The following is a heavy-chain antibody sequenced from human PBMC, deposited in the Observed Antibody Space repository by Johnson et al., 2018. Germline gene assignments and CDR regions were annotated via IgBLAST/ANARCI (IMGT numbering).Heavy chain of an antibody. Sequence: EVQLVESGGGLVQPGTSLRLSCAASGFSFHDYSMHWVRQAPGKGLEWVSGISLSGGAIGDADSAKGRFTISRDNGKQSLYLQMNSLRDEDTAVYYCAKDSTYYYYTRCYWGAFDLWGHGTMVTVSS. J-gene: IGHJ3*01. V-gene: IGHV3-9*01. CDR2: ISLSGGAI. CDR1: GFSFHDYS. D-gene: IGHD3-22*01. CDR3: AKDSTYYYYTRCYWGAFDL.